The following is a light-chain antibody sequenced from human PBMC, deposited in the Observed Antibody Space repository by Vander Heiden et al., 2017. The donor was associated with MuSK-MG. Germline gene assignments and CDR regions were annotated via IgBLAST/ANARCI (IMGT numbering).Light chain of an antibody. CDR1: QGIRND. J-gene: IGKJ1*01. CDR3: LLQYTWGWT. Sequence: DIQMTQSPSSLSASVGDRVTITCRASQGIRNDLGWYQQKPVKAPKRLIYAAASSQSGVPSRFSASASVTEFTLRMSSLQPEDIATYYCLLQYTWGWTFGQGTRLEMK. V-gene: IGKV1-17*01. CDR2: AAA.